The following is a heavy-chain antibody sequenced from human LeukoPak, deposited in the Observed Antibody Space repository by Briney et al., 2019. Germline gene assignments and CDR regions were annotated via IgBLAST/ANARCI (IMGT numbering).Heavy chain of an antibody. J-gene: IGHJ3*02. V-gene: IGHV4-30-4*08. CDR2: IYYSGST. D-gene: IGHD3-3*01. CDR1: GGSISSGDYY. Sequence: SETLSLTCTVSGGSISSGDYYWSWIRQPPGKGLEWIGYIYYSGSTYYNPSLKSRVTISVDTSKHQFSLKLSSVTAADTAVYYCARGAGGTIFGVVIIGSYDAFDIWGQGTMVTVSS. CDR3: ARGAGGTIFGVVIIGSYDAFDI.